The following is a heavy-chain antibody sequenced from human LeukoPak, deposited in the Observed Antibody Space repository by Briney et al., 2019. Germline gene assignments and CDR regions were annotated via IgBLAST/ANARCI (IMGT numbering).Heavy chain of an antibody. CDR1: GFTFSSYG. CDR2: IYSGGST. D-gene: IGHD4-17*01. CDR3: ARAFGDYVPDDY. J-gene: IGHJ4*02. Sequence: GGSLRLSCAASGFTFSSYGMSWVRQAPGKGLEWVSVIYSGGSTYYADSVKGRFTISRDNSKNTLYLQMNSLRAEDTAVYYCARAFGDYVPDDYWGQGTLVTVSS. V-gene: IGHV3-66*01.